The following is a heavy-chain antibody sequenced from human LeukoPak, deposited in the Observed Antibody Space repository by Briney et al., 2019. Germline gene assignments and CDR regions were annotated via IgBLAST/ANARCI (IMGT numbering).Heavy chain of an antibody. Sequence: PSETLSLTCAVSGGSVSGGKDFWGWIPQPPGKGLEWIGNIYYTGSAYYNPSLKSRVTISADTSKNEFSLNLRSVTAADTAVYYCARRGITYSTSFFEYWGQGKLVTVSP. J-gene: IGHJ4*02. CDR1: GGSVSGGKDF. V-gene: IGHV4-39*01. CDR2: IYYTGSA. D-gene: IGHD2-2*01. CDR3: ARRGITYSTSFFEY.